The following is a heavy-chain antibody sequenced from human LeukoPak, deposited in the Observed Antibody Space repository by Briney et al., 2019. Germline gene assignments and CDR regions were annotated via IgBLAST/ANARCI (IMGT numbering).Heavy chain of an antibody. CDR1: GGSIRSYY. D-gene: IGHD6-13*01. J-gene: IGHJ2*01. CDR3: ARVYYSSSYDYWYFDL. Sequence: SETLSLTCTVSGGSIRSYYWSWIRQPPGKGLEWIGYIYYSGSTNYNPSLKSRVTISVDTSKNQFSLKLTSVTAADTAVYYCARVYYSSSYDYWYFDLWGRGTLVTVSS. V-gene: IGHV4-59*01. CDR2: IYYSGST.